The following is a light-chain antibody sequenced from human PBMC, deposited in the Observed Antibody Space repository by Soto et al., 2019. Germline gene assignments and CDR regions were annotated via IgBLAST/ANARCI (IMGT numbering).Light chain of an antibody. J-gene: IGKJ1*01. CDR3: QQYNNWPPGT. Sequence: DIQMTQSPSSLSASVGDRVTITCRASQSISSYLNWYQQKPGKAPKLLIYAASSLQSGVPSRFSGSGSGTDFTLTISSLQSEDFAVYYCQQYNNWPPGTFGQGAKVDIK. CDR1: QSISSY. V-gene: IGKV1-39*01. CDR2: AAS.